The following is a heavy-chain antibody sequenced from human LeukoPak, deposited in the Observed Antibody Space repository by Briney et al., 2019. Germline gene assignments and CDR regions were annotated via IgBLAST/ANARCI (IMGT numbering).Heavy chain of an antibody. Sequence: PGGSLRLSCAASGFTVSSNYMSWVRQAPGKGLEWVSVIYSGGSTYYADSVKGRFTISRDNSKNTLYLQMNSLRAEDTAVYYCARDMYSSSSPYWGQGTLVTVSS. J-gene: IGHJ4*02. V-gene: IGHV3-66*01. D-gene: IGHD6-6*01. CDR3: ARDMYSSSSPY. CDR2: IYSGGST. CDR1: GFTVSSNY.